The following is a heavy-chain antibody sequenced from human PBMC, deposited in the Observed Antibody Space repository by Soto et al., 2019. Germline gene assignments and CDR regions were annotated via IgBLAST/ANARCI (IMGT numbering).Heavy chain of an antibody. Sequence: EVQLVESGGGLVKPGGSLRLSCAASGFTFSNAWMNWVRQAPGKGLEWVGGIKSKTDGGTTDYAASVKGRFTISRDDSKNTLYLQMNSLKTEDTAVYYCTTDSLDSSSLGYWGQGTLVTVSS. D-gene: IGHD6-13*01. CDR3: TTDSLDSSSLGY. CDR1: GFTFSNAW. CDR2: IKSKTDGGTT. V-gene: IGHV3-15*07. J-gene: IGHJ4*02.